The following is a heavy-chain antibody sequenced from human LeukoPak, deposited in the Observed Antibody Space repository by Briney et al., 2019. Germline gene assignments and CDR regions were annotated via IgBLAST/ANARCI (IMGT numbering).Heavy chain of an antibody. CDR3: AKDGYYDSSGYFDY. CDR1: GFTFSSYA. J-gene: IGHJ4*02. CDR2: ISGSGGST. D-gene: IGHD3-22*01. Sequence: GGSLRLSCAASGFTFSSYAMSWVRQAPGKGLEWVSAISGSGGSTYYADSVKGRFTISRDNAKNSLYLQMNSLRAEDTALYYCAKDGYYDSSGYFDYWGQGTLVTVSS. V-gene: IGHV3-23*01.